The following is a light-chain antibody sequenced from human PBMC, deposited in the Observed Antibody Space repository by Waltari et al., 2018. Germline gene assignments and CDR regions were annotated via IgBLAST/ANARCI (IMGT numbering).Light chain of an antibody. Sequence: DIQMTQSPYSLSASIGDRVTITCRASQSIIKSLNWYQKKPGKAPKLLIYAASTLQSGVPSRFSGTGSVTDFVLTISSLQPEDLATDYCQQGYGSLTWTFGQGTKVEI. V-gene: IGKV1-39*01. CDR3: QQGYGSLTWT. CDR2: AAS. J-gene: IGKJ1*01. CDR1: QSIIKS.